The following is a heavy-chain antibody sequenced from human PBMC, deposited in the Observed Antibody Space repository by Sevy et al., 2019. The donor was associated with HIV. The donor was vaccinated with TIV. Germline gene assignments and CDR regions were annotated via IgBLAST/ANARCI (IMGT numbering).Heavy chain of an antibody. V-gene: IGHV1-8*01. CDR1: GYTFTSYG. CDR3: ARADLDSSTFFYYYGMDV. J-gene: IGHJ6*02. CDR2: MNPDSGKR. Sequence: VSVKVSCKTSGYTFTSYGINWVRQATGQGLEWMGWMNPDSGKRGYAQKFQGRVTMTTNTSISTAYMELRSLRSEDSAVYYCARADLDSSTFFYYYGMDVWGQGTTVTVSS. D-gene: IGHD6-13*01.